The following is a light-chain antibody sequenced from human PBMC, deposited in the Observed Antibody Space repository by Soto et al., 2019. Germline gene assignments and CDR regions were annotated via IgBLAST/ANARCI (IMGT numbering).Light chain of an antibody. CDR2: EVS. CDR3: NSYTSSNTYV. J-gene: IGLJ1*01. CDR1: SSDVGAHNF. Sequence: QSALAQPASVSGSPGQAITISCSGSSSDVGAHNFVSWYQHHPGKVPKLMIHEVSNRPSGVSNRFSGSKSGNTASLTISGLQAEDEADYYCNSYTSSNTYVFGSGTKVTVL. V-gene: IGLV2-14*01.